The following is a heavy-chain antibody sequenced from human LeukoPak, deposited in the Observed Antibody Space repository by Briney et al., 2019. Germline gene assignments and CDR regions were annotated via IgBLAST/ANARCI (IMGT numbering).Heavy chain of an antibody. V-gene: IGHV4-59*01. J-gene: IGHJ4*02. D-gene: IGHD3-10*01. CDR2: IYYSGST. CDR1: GGSISSYY. Sequence: SETLSLTCTVSGGSISSYYWSWIRQPPGKGLEWIGYIYYSGSTNCNPSLKSRVTISVDTSKNQFSLKLSSVTAADTAVYYCARATDGVDYWGQGTLVTVSS. CDR3: ARATDGVDY.